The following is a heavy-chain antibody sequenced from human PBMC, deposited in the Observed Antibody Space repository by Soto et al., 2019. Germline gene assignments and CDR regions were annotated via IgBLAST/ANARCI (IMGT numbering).Heavy chain of an antibody. Sequence: PSETLSLTCTVSGGSINSYYWNWIRQPPGKGLEWIGYIYYTGNTKYNPSLKSRVTISVDTSKNQFSLRLSSVTAADTAVYYCARQLSLGELASFEYLSQGTLVTSPQ. CDR1: GGSINSYY. CDR3: ARQLSLGELASFEY. CDR2: IYYTGNT. D-gene: IGHD3-16*01. V-gene: IGHV4-59*08. J-gene: IGHJ4*02.